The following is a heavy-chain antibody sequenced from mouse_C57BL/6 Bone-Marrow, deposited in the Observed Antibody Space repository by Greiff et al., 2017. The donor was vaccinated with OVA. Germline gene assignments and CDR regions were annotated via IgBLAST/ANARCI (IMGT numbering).Heavy chain of an antibody. Sequence: EVKLMESGGGLVQPGGSLKLSCAASGFTFSDYYMYWVRQTPEKRLEWVAYISNGGGSTYYPDTVKGRFTISRDNAKNNLYLQMSRLKAEDTAMCYCARRGYGAGYFDVWGTGTTVTVSS. CDR3: ARRGYGAGYFDV. CDR2: ISNGGGST. D-gene: IGHD1-1*01. CDR1: GFTFSDYY. V-gene: IGHV5-12*01. J-gene: IGHJ1*03.